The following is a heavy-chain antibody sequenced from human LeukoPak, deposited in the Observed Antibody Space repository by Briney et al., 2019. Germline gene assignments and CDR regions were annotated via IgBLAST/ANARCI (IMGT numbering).Heavy chain of an antibody. J-gene: IGHJ6*03. Sequence: RESLKISCKGSGYSFTSYWIGWVRQMPGKGLEWMGIIYPGDSDTRYSPSFQGQVTISADKSISTAYLQWSSLKASDTAMYYCARHRITMVRGVNYMDVWGRGTTVTISS. CDR1: GYSFTSYW. V-gene: IGHV5-51*01. CDR3: ARHRITMVRGVNYMDV. CDR2: IYPGDSDT. D-gene: IGHD3-10*01.